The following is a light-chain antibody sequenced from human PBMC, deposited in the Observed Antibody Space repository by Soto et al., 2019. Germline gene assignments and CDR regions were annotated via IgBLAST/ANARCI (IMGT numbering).Light chain of an antibody. CDR1: QSVTSNY. Sequence: EIVLTQSPGTLSLSPGERATLSCRASQSVTSNYLAWFQQKPGQAPSLLISAASSRATGIPDRFSGSGSGTDFTLTISRLEPEDFAVYYCQQYGDIPRTFGQGTKVEIK. CDR2: AAS. J-gene: IGKJ1*01. V-gene: IGKV3-20*01. CDR3: QQYGDIPRT.